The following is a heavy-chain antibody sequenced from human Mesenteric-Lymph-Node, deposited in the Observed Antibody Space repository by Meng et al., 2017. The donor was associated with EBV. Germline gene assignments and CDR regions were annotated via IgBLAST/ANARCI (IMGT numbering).Heavy chain of an antibody. CDR2: TGDSGSAT. Sequence: VQVLGSGGGLVPPGWSLSLSCAASGFTFNNYAMTWVRQAPGKGLEWVSTTGDSGSATHYADSVKGRFTISRDNSKNTVYLQMNSLRAEDTAVYYCANGNLGWGQGTLVTVSS. V-gene: IGHV3-23*01. J-gene: IGHJ4*02. CDR3: ANGNLG. D-gene: IGHD3-16*01. CDR1: GFTFNNYA.